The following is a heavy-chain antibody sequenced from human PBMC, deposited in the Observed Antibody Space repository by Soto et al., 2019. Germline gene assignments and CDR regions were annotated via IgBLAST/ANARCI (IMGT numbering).Heavy chain of an antibody. Sequence: SETLSLTCTVSGGSISSYYWSWIRQPPGKGLEWIGYIYYSGSTNYNPSLKSRVTILVDTSKNQFSLKLSSVTAADTAVYYCARRFSVDGSDYFAYWGQGTLVLVSS. V-gene: IGHV4-59*08. CDR2: IYYSGST. D-gene: IGHD3-22*01. CDR3: ARRFSVDGSDYFAY. CDR1: GGSISSYY. J-gene: IGHJ4*02.